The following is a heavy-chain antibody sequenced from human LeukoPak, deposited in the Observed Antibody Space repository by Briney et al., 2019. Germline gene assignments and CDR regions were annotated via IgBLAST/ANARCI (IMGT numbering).Heavy chain of an antibody. Sequence: GGSLRLSCAASGFTFSSYSMNWVRQAPGKGLEWVSSISSSSSYIYYADSVKGRFTISRDNAKNSLYLQMNSLRAEDTAVYYCARDEVVPAATNYYYYYGMDVWGKGTTVTASS. CDR2: ISSSSSYI. J-gene: IGHJ6*04. V-gene: IGHV3-21*01. CDR1: GFTFSSYS. D-gene: IGHD2-2*01. CDR3: ARDEVVPAATNYYYYYGMDV.